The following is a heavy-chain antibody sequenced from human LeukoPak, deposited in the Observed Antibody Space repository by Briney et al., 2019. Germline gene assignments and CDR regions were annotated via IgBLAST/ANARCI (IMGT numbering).Heavy chain of an antibody. V-gene: IGHV3-7*01. CDR3: ARRYCGGDCRSPYFDY. Sequence: GGSLRLSCAASGFTLSSYWMSWVRQAPGKGLEWVANIKQDGSERYYVDSVKGRFTISRDNAKNSLYLQMNSLRAEDTAVYYCARRYCGGDCRSPYFDYWGQGTLVTVSS. CDR1: GFTLSSYW. CDR2: IKQDGSER. J-gene: IGHJ4*02. D-gene: IGHD2-21*02.